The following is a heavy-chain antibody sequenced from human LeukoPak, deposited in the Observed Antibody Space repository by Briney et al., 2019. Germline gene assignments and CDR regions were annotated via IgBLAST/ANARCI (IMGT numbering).Heavy chain of an antibody. D-gene: IGHD6-19*01. Sequence: PSETLSLTCTVSGGSISSYYWSWIRQPPGKGLEWIGYIYYSGSTNYNPSLKSRVTIPVDTSKNQFSLKLSPVTAADTAVYYCASRGGWYEYFQHWGQGTLVTVSS. CDR2: IYYSGST. J-gene: IGHJ1*01. CDR3: ASRGGWYEYFQH. V-gene: IGHV4-59*08. CDR1: GGSISSYY.